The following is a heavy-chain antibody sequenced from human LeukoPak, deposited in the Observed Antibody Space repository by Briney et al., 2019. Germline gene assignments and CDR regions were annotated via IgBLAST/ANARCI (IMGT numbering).Heavy chain of an antibody. CDR1: GYTFTSYG. V-gene: IGHV1-18*01. D-gene: IGHD6-19*01. CDR2: ISAYNGNT. CDR3: ARSGPPMGSGWYYWFDP. Sequence: ASVKVSCKASGYTFTSYGISWVRQAPGQGLEWMGWISAYNGNTNYAQKLQGRVTMTTDTSTSTAYMELRSLRSDDTAVYYCARSGPPMGSGWYYWFDPWGQGTLVTVSS. J-gene: IGHJ5*02.